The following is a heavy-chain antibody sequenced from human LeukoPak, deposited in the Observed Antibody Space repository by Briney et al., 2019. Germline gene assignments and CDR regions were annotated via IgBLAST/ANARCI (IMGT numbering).Heavy chain of an antibody. D-gene: IGHD6-19*01. CDR3: ARIAVAGTLPTDY. Sequence: GASVKVSCKASGGTFSSYAISWVRQAPGQGLEWMGGIIPIFGTANYAQKFQGRVTITADESTSTAYMELSSLRSEDTAVYYCARIAVAGTLPTDYWGQGTLVTVSS. CDR1: GGTFSSYA. J-gene: IGHJ4*02. CDR2: IIPIFGTA. V-gene: IGHV1-69*13.